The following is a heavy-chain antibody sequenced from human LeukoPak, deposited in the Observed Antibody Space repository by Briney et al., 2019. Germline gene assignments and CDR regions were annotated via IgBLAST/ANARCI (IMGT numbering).Heavy chain of an antibody. Sequence: PSETLSLTCAVYGGSFSGYYWSWLRQPPGKGLEWIGEINHSGSTNYNPSLKSRVTISVDTSKNQFSLKLSSVTAADTAVYYCARGYSYGYRVPNWFDPWGQGTLVTVSS. D-gene: IGHD5-18*01. J-gene: IGHJ5*02. CDR3: ARGYSYGYRVPNWFDP. V-gene: IGHV4-34*01. CDR2: INHSGST. CDR1: GGSFSGYY.